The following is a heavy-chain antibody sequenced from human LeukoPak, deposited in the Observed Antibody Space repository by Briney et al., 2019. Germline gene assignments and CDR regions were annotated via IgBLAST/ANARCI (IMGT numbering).Heavy chain of an antibody. Sequence: SETLSLTCHVSGGSISSSSYYWGWIRQPPGKGLEWIGSMYYGGSTYYNPSLKSRVTISVDTSKNQFSLKLSSVTAADTAVYYGARRGPSGRSLDYWGQGTLVPVSS. CDR2: MYYGGST. J-gene: IGHJ4*02. D-gene: IGHD1-14*01. CDR1: GGSISSSSYY. V-gene: IGHV4-39*01. CDR3: ARRGPSGRSLDY.